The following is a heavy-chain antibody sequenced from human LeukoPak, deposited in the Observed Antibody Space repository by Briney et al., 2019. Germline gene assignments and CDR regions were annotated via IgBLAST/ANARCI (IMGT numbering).Heavy chain of an antibody. J-gene: IGHJ4*02. V-gene: IGHV1-18*01. D-gene: IGHD3-16*01. CDR3: ARVRDYGGIGEDY. CDR2: ISAYNGNT. Sequence: ASVKVSCKASGYTFTNYGISWVRQAPGQGLECMGWISAYNGNTNYAQRFQGRVTMTTDTSTSTAYMELGSLRSDDTAVYYCARVRDYGGIGEDYWGQGTLVTVSS. CDR1: GYTFTNYG.